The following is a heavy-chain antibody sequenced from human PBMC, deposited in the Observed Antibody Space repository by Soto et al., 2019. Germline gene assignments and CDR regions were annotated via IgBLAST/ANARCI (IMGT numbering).Heavy chain of an antibody. CDR3: ARVPGVVVSADDAFDI. CDR2: IYHSGSA. CDR1: GGSVSSSNW. D-gene: IGHD2-21*02. J-gene: IGHJ3*02. Sequence: QVQLQESGPGLVKPSGTLSLTCAVSGGSVSSSNWWSWVRQSPGKGLEWMGEIYHSGSAHYNPSLNSRATISLDKSKTQFSLSLTSVTAADTAVYYCARVPGVVVSADDAFDIWGPGTRVTVSS. V-gene: IGHV4-4*02.